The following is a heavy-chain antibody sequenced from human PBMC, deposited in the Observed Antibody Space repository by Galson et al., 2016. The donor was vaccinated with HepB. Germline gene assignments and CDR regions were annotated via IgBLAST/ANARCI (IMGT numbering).Heavy chain of an antibody. D-gene: IGHD2-15*01. CDR1: GFSLTLYS. V-gene: IGHV3-30*14. J-gene: IGHJ4*02. Sequence: SLRLSCATSGFSLTLYSITWVRLAPGKGPQRVSTISSDGPTEYYADSVKGRSHNTRDTSTSTVFLQMIGLRPDDTAVYFCARGWWGREYQMLSVYWGPGTLVTVS. CDR3: ARGWWGREYQMLSVY. CDR2: ISSDGPTE.